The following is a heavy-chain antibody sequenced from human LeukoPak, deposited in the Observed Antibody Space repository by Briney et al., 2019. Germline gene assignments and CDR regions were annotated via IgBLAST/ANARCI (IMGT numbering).Heavy chain of an antibody. CDR1: GFTSSSYG. CDR3: ASDYGSGSSTPTMYLDY. D-gene: IGHD3-10*01. V-gene: IGHV3-33*01. J-gene: IGHJ4*02. CDR2: IWYDGSNK. Sequence: GGSLRLSCAASGFTSSSYGMHWVRQAPGKGLEWVAVIWYDGSNKYYADSVKGRFTISRDNSKNTLYLQMNSLRAEDTAVYYCASDYGSGSSTPTMYLDYWGQGTLVTVSS.